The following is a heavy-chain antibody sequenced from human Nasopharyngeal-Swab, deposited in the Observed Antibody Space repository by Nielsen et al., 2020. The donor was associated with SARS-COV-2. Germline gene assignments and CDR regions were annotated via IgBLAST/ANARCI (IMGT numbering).Heavy chain of an antibody. J-gene: IGHJ4*02. CDR2: ISGSGGST. V-gene: IGHV3-23*01. CDR1: GFTFSSYA. D-gene: IGHD1-26*01. CDR3: AKWSWGAKLFDY. Sequence: GESLKISCAASGFTFSSYAMSWVRQAPGKGLEWVSAISGSGGSTYYADSVKGRFTISRDNSKNTLYLQMNSLRAEDTAVYYCAKWSWGAKLFDYWGQGTLVTVSS.